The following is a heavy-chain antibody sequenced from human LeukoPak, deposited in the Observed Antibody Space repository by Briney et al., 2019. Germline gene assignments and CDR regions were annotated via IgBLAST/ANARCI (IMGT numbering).Heavy chain of an antibody. CDR1: GFTFSNYG. V-gene: IGHV3-30*18. J-gene: IGHJ4*02. CDR2: ISYDESNK. Sequence: GGSLRLSCAPSGFTFSNYGMQWVRQAPGRGLEWVAIISYDESNKYYADSVKGRFTIPRDNSKNTLYLQMNSLRAEDTAVYYCAKDGPSRQPVIPAAVDYWGQGTLVTVSS. CDR3: AKDGPSRQPVIPAAVDY. D-gene: IGHD2-2*01.